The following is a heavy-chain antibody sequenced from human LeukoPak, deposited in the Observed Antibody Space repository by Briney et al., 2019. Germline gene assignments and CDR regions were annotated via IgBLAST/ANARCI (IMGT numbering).Heavy chain of an antibody. CDR2: IYTSGST. D-gene: IGHD2-2*01. V-gene: IGHV4-61*02. J-gene: IGHJ4*02. CDR1: GGSISSGSYY. CDR3: ARAVDCSSTSCYAAGVDY. Sequence: PSETLSLTCTVSGGSISSGSYYWSWIRQPAGKGLEWIGRIYTSGSTNYNPSLKSRVTISVDTSKNQFSLKVSSVTAADTAVYYCARAVDCSSTSCYAAGVDYWGQGTLVTVSS.